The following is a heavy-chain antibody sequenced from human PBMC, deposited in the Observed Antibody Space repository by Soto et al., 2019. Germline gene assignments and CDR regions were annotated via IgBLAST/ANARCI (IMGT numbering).Heavy chain of an antibody. CDR2: ISAYNGNT. Sequence: ASVKVSCKASGYTFTSYGISWVRQAPGQGLEWMGWISAYNGNTNYAQKLQGRVTMTTDKSTSTAYMELRSLRSDDTAVYYCARDPGDIVVVPAAMWTGDYYYGMDVWGQGTTVTVSS. CDR3: ARDPGDIVVVPAAMWTGDYYYGMDV. V-gene: IGHV1-18*01. CDR1: GYTFTSYG. J-gene: IGHJ6*02. D-gene: IGHD2-2*01.